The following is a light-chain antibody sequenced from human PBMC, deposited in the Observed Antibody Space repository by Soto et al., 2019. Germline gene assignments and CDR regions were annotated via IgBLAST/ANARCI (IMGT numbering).Light chain of an antibody. CDR3: SSFTSSSTWV. J-gene: IGLJ3*02. CDR2: EVT. Sequence: QSALTQPASVSGSPGQSITISCTGTSSDVGGYSVSWYQHHPGKSPKLMIYEVTNRPSGVSSRFSGSKSGNTASLTISGLQAEDEADYYCSSFTSSSTWVFGGGTKLTVL. V-gene: IGLV2-14*01. CDR1: SSDVGGYS.